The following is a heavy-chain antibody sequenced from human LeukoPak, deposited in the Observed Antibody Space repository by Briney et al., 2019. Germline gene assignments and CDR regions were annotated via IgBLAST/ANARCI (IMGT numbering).Heavy chain of an antibody. CDR1: GFTFSGSA. Sequence: GGSLRLSCAASGFTFSGSAMHWVRQASGKGLEWVGRIRSKANSYATAYAVSVKGRFTISRDDSKNTAYLQMNSLKTEDTAVYYCIGIAAAGYTRDYWGQGTLVTVSS. V-gene: IGHV3-73*01. J-gene: IGHJ4*02. D-gene: IGHD6-13*01. CDR2: IRSKANSYAT. CDR3: IGIAAAGYTRDY.